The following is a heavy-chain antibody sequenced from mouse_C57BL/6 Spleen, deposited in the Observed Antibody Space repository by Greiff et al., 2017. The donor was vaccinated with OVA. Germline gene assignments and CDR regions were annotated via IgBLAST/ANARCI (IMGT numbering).Heavy chain of an antibody. V-gene: IGHV2-2*01. CDR1: GFSLTSYG. CDR2: IWSGGST. CDR3: ARMGGNPAWFAY. Sequence: QVQLQQSGPGLVQPSQSLSITCTVSGFSLTSYGVHWVRQSPGKGLEWLGVIWSGGSTDYNAAFISRLSISKDNSKSQVFFKMNSLQADDTAIYYCARMGGNPAWFAYWGQGTLVTVSA. D-gene: IGHD2-1*01. J-gene: IGHJ3*01.